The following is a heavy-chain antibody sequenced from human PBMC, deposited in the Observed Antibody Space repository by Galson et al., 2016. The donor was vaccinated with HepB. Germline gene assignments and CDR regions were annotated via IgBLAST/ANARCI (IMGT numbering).Heavy chain of an antibody. J-gene: IGHJ4*02. CDR3: VRGMSYSMY. CDR2: IKEDGSEK. CDR1: GLTLGSYW. V-gene: IGHV3-7*03. Sequence: SLRLSCAASGLTLGSYWMTWVRQTPGKGLEWVGNIKEDGSEKYYADSVKGRFTISRDNARNSLYLQMSSLRVDDSALYYCVRGMSYSMYWGQGTLVTVSS. D-gene: IGHD6-13*01.